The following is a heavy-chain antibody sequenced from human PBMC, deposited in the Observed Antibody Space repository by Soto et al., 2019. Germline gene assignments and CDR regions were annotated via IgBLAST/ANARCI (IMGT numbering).Heavy chain of an antibody. V-gene: IGHV4-39*01. Sequence: SETLSLTCTVSYGSTSVRNVFWGWVRQPPGKGLEWIGNIDYSGTAYFNPSLGTRGTLPVDTSKNQFSLTLYSVTAAGTAVYYCARTTGRHLDFWGQGILVTVSS. J-gene: IGHJ4*02. CDR3: ARTTGRHLDF. D-gene: IGHD4-4*01. CDR1: YGSTSVRNVF. CDR2: IDYSGTA.